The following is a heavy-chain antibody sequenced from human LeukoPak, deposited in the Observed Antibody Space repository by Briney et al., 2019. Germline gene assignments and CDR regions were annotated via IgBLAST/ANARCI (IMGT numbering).Heavy chain of an antibody. CDR2: ISYDGSNK. Sequence: GGSLRLSCAASGFTFSNYWMHWVRQAPGKGLEWVAVISYDGSNKYYADSVKGRFTISRDNSKNTLYLQMNSLRAEDTAVYYRARDPGGGLDYWGQGTLVTVSS. J-gene: IGHJ4*02. CDR1: GFTFSNYW. CDR3: ARDPGGGLDY. D-gene: IGHD2-15*01. V-gene: IGHV3-30-3*01.